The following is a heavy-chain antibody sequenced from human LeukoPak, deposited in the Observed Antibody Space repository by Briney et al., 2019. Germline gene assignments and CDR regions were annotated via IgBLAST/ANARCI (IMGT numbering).Heavy chain of an antibody. V-gene: IGHV4-39*07. CDR3: ARNVFRYRRSMDV. CDR2: IYYSGST. CDR1: GGSISSSSYY. D-gene: IGHD3-9*01. J-gene: IGHJ6*03. Sequence: PSETLSLTCTVSGGSISSSSYYWGWIRQPPGKGLEWIGSIYYSGSTYYNPSLKSRVTISVDTSKNQFSLKLSSVTAADTAVYYCARNVFRYRRSMDVWGKGTTVTISS.